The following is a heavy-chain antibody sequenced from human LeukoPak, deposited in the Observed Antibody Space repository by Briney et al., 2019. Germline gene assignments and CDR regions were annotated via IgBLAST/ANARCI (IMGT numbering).Heavy chain of an antibody. D-gene: IGHD2-15*01. CDR2: ISSSGSTI. Sequence: AGGSLRLSCAASGFTFSDYYMSWIRQAPGRGLEWVSYISSSGSTIYYADSVKGRFTISRDNAKNSLYLQMNSLRAEDTAVYYCARGTVGCSGGSCYSKAYDYWGQGTLVTVSS. CDR1: GFTFSDYY. CDR3: ARGTVGCSGGSCYSKAYDY. V-gene: IGHV3-11*01. J-gene: IGHJ4*02.